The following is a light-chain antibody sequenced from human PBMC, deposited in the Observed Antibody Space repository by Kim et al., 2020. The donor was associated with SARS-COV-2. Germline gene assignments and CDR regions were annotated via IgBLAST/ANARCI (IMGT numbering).Light chain of an antibody. CDR2: WAS. CDR1: QSVLYSSNNKNY. Sequence: SATINCQSSQSVLYSSNNKNYLAWYQQNPGQPPKLLIYWASTRESGVPDRFSGSGSGTDFTLTISSLQAEDVAVYYCQQYYSTPYTFGQGTKLEIK. V-gene: IGKV4-1*01. CDR3: QQYYSTPYT. J-gene: IGKJ2*01.